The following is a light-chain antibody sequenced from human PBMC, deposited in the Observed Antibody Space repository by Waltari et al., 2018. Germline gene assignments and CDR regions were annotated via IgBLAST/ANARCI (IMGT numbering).Light chain of an antibody. CDR3: QQANTFPYT. J-gene: IGKJ2*01. CDR2: AAS. Sequence: DIQMTQSPSSVSASAGDRVTITCRASQDVSNWLAWYQQKPGKAPKFLIYAASSLQRGVPSRFSGSGSGTDFTLTISSLQPDDFATYYCQQANTFPYTFGQGTKVEIK. V-gene: IGKV1-12*01. CDR1: QDVSNW.